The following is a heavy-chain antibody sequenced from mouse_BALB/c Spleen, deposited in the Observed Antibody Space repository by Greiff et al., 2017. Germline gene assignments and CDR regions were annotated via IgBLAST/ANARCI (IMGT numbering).Heavy chain of an antibody. CDR3: ARDYYGSRFAY. Sequence: VQLQQPGAELVKPGAPVKLSCKASGYTFTSYWMNWVKQRPGRGLEWIGRIDPSDSETHYNQKFKDKATLTVDKSSSTAYIQLSSLTSEDSAVYYCARDYYGSRFAYWGQGTLVTVSA. CDR2: IDPSDSET. V-gene: IGHV1-69*02. CDR1: GYTFTSYW. J-gene: IGHJ3*01. D-gene: IGHD1-1*01.